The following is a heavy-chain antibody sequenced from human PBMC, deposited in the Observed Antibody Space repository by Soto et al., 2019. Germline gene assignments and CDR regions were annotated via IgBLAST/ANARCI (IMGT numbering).Heavy chain of an antibody. Sequence: PXGTLSLTCRVSGGSISGSYWSWIRQSPGKGLEWLGYVYYTGSTNYSPSLRSRVSISVDTSKNEFSLRLSSVTAADTAVYFCARSVAVPGAHIDYWGQGTQVTV. CDR3: ARSVAVPGAHIDY. CDR1: GGSISGSY. CDR2: VYYTGST. D-gene: IGHD6-19*01. V-gene: IGHV4-59*01. J-gene: IGHJ4*02.